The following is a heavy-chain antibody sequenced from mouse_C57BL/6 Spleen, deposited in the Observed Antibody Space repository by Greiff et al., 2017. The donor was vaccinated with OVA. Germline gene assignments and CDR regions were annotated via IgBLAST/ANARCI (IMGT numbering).Heavy chain of an antibody. D-gene: IGHD2-2*01. V-gene: IGHV5-4*01. CDR3: AREEGYGYSWFAY. CDR2: ISDGGSYT. CDR1: GFTFSSYA. J-gene: IGHJ3*01. Sequence: EVQRVESGGGLVKPGGSLKLSCAASGFTFSSYAMSWVRQTPEKRLAWVATISDGGSYTYYPDNVKGRFTISRDNAKNNLYLQMSHLKSEDTAMYYCAREEGYGYSWFAYWGQGTLVTVSA.